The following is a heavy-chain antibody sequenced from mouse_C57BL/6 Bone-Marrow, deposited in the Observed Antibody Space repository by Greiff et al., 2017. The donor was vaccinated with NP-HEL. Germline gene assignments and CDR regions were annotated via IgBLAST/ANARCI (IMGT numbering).Heavy chain of an antibody. CDR2: IDPSDSYT. CDR1: GYTFTSYW. CDR3: ARDGDY. Sequence: QVQLQQPGAELVMPGASVKLSCKASGYTFTSYWMHWVKQRPGQGLEWIGEIDPSDSYTNYNQKFKGKSTLTVDKSSSTAYMQLSSLTSEDSAVYYCARDGDYWGQGTTLTVSS. J-gene: IGHJ2*01. V-gene: IGHV1-69*01.